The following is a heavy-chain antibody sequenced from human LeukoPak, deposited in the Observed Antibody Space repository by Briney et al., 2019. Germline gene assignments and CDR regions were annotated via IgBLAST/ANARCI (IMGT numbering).Heavy chain of an antibody. D-gene: IGHD6-19*01. J-gene: IGHJ4*02. CDR2: IYSGGST. CDR1: GFTVSSNY. CDR3: ARDRPGYSSGWYSDY. Sequence: GGSLRLSCAASGFTVSSNYMSWVRQAPGEGLEWVSVIYSGGSTYYADSVKGRFTISRDNSKNTLYLQMNSLRAEDTAVYYCARDRPGYSSGWYSDYWGQGTLVTVSS. V-gene: IGHV3-53*01.